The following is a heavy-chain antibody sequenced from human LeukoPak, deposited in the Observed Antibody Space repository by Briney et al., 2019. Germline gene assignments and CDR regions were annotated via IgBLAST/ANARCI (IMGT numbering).Heavy chain of an antibody. CDR1: GFTFSSYW. J-gene: IGHJ4*02. CDR3: ARDGGEGYCSGGSCYVVDY. Sequence: GGSLRLSCAASGFTFSSYWISWVRQAPGKGLEWVANIKQDGSEKYYVDSVKGRFTISRDNAKNSLYLQMNSLRAEDTAVYYCARDGGEGYCSGGSCYVVDYWGQGTLVTVSS. V-gene: IGHV3-7*01. CDR2: IKQDGSEK. D-gene: IGHD2-15*01.